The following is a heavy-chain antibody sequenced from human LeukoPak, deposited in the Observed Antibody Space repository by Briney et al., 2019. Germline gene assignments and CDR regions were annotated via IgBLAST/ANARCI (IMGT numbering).Heavy chain of an antibody. CDR2: IYTSGST. J-gene: IGHJ5*02. V-gene: IGHV4-4*07. CDR3: ARDDAHCSGGSCRRVASWFDP. CDR1: AGSISSYY. D-gene: IGHD2-15*01. Sequence: SETLSLTCTVAAGSISSYYWSWIRQPAGKGLEWIGRIYTSGSTNYNPSLKSRVTMSVDTSKNQFSLKLSSVTAADTAVYYCARDDAHCSGGSCRRVASWFDPWGQGTLVTVSS.